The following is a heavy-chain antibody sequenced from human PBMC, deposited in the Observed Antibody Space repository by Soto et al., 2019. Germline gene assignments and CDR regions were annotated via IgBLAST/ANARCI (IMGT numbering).Heavy chain of an antibody. J-gene: IGHJ6*02. V-gene: IGHV3-11*01. CDR1: GFTFSDYY. D-gene: IGHD1-26*01. Sequence: GGSLRLSCAASGFTFSDYYMSWIRQAPGKGLEWVSYISSSGSTIYYADSVKGRFTISRDNAKNSLYLQMNSLRAEDTAVYYCAGPIVGAYYYGMDVWGQGTTVTVSS. CDR3: AGPIVGAYYYGMDV. CDR2: ISSSGSTI.